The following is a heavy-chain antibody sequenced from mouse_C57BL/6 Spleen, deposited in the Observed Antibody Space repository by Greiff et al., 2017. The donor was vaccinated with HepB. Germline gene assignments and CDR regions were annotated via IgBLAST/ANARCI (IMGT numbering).Heavy chain of an antibody. Sequence: QVHVKQSGAELAKPGASVKLSCKASGYTFTSYWMHWVKQRPGQGLEWIGYINPSSGYTKYNQKFKDKATLTADKSSSTAYMQLSSLTYEDSAVYYCAREAWPDAMDYWGQGTSVTVSS. J-gene: IGHJ4*01. V-gene: IGHV1-7*01. CDR2: INPSSGYT. CDR3: AREAWPDAMDY. CDR1: GYTFTSYW.